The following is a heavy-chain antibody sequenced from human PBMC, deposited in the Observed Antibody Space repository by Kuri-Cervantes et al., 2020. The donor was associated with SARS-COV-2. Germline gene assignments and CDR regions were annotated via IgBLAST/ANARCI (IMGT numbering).Heavy chain of an antibody. Sequence: SVKVSCKASGYTFTSYYMHWVRQAPGQGLEWMGGIIPIFGTANYAQKFQGRVTITADESTSTAYMELSSLRSEDTAVYYCAGPSVRGDAEYFQHWGQGTLVTVSS. CDR3: AGPSVRGDAEYFQH. D-gene: IGHD3-10*02. J-gene: IGHJ1*01. CDR1: GYTFTSYY. V-gene: IGHV1-69*13. CDR2: IIPIFGTA.